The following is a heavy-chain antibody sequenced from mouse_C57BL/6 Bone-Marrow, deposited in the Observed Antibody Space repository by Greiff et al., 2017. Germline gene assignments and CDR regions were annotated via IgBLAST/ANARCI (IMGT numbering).Heavy chain of an antibody. CDR2: IDPENGDT. CDR3: TIYFPTFDD. J-gene: IGHJ2*01. Sequence: EVQLKQSGAELVRPGASVKLSCTASGFNIKDDYMHWVKQRPEQGLEWIGWIDPENGDTEYASKFQGKATITADTSSNTAYLQLSSLTSEDTAVYYCTIYFPTFDDWGQGTTLTVSS. CDR1: GFNIKDDY. D-gene: IGHD2-1*01. V-gene: IGHV14-4*01.